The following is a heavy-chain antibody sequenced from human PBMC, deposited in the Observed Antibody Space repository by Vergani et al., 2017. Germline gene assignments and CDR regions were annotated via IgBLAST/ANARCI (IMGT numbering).Heavy chain of an antibody. CDR2: IYPGDSDT. V-gene: IGHV5-51*01. Sequence: EVQLVQSGAEVKKPGESLKISCEGSGYTFTDYWVGWVRQKPGKGLEWMGIIYPGDSDTRYSPSFQGQVTISADKSISTAYLQWSSLKASDTSMYYCARLTRDIVVVPAAIGWFDPWGQGTLVTVSS. J-gene: IGHJ5*02. D-gene: IGHD2-2*02. CDR1: GYTFTDYW. CDR3: ARLTRDIVVVPAAIGWFDP.